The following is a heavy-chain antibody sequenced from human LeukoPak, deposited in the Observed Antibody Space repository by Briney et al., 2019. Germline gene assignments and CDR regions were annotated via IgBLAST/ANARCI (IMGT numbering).Heavy chain of an antibody. CDR3: AREGDYHTNWFDP. V-gene: IGHV4-34*12. D-gene: IGHD3-16*01. Sequence: PSETLSLTCAVYGGSFSGYYWSWIRQPPGKGLEWIGNMFHSGSTYYNPSLKSRVTISVDTSKNQFSLNLSSVTAADTAVYYCAREGDYHTNWFDPWGKGTLVTVSS. J-gene: IGHJ5*02. CDR2: MFHSGST. CDR1: GGSFSGYY.